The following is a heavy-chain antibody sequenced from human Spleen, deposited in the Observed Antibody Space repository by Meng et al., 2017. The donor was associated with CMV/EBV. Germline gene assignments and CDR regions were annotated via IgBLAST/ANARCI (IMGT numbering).Heavy chain of an antibody. CDR1: GFPFSSYW. D-gene: IGHD3-3*01. CDR2: IKRDGSEK. CDR3: AKITIFGVASQPDWFDP. Sequence: GESLKISCAASGFPFSSYWMTWVRQAPGKGLEWVANIKRDGSEKYYVDSVKGRFTISRDNAKNSLYLQMNSLRAEDTAVYYCAKITIFGVASQPDWFDPWGQGTLVTVSS. V-gene: IGHV3-7*01. J-gene: IGHJ5*02.